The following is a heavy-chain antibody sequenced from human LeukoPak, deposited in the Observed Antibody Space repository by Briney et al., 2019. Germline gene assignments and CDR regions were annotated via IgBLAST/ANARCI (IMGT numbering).Heavy chain of an antibody. D-gene: IGHD3-10*01. CDR3: AGLIGLWFPFDY. CDR2: MYYSGNT. V-gene: IGHV4-39*01. CDR1: GGSISSDSHY. Sequence: PSETLSLTCIVSGGSISSDSHYWGWIRQPPGKGLEWLGTMYYSGNTYYNPSLKSRVTISVDASKNQFSLRLSSVTAADTAVYYCAGLIGLWFPFDYWGQGALVAVSS. J-gene: IGHJ4*02.